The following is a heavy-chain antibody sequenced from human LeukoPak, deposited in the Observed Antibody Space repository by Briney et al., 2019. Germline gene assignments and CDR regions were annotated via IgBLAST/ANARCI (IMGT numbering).Heavy chain of an antibody. Sequence: ASVKVSCKASGYTFTSYGISWVRQAPGQGLEWMGWISGYNGNINYAQKLQGRVTMTTDTSTSTAYMELRSLRSDDTAVYYCARDMGTSFCTNGVCYVEAFDIWGQGTMVTVSS. J-gene: IGHJ3*02. CDR3: ARDMGTSFCTNGVCYVEAFDI. D-gene: IGHD2-8*01. V-gene: IGHV1-18*01. CDR2: ISGYNGNI. CDR1: GYTFTSYG.